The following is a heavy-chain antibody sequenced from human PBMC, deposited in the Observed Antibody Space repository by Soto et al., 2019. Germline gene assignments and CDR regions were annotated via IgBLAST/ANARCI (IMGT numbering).Heavy chain of an antibody. Sequence: SETLSLTCTVSGDSISPFYWSWIRQPPGRGLEWVGQVYFSGSTTYNPSLKSRVSMSVDTSKNQFSLRLKSVIDADTAVYYCARDSLINWGFDSWGQGAPVTSPQ. CDR2: VYFSGST. D-gene: IGHD7-27*01. J-gene: IGHJ4*02. CDR1: GDSISPFY. V-gene: IGHV4-59*01. CDR3: ARDSLINWGFDS.